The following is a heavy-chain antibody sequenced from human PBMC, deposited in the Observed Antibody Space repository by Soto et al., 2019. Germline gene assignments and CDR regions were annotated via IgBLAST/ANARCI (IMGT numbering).Heavy chain of an antibody. CDR1: GGSISSSSYY. CDR3: ARQRPYGSASELSYYYYSMDV. J-gene: IGHJ6*03. CDR2: IYYSGST. D-gene: IGHD3-10*01. V-gene: IGHV4-39*01. Sequence: QLQLQESGPGLVKPSETLSLTCTVSGGSISSSSYYWGWIRQPPGKGLEWIGSIYYSGSTYYNPSLKSRVTISVDTSKNPFSLKLSCGAAADTAVYYCARQRPYGSASELSYYYYSMDVWGKGTTVTVSS.